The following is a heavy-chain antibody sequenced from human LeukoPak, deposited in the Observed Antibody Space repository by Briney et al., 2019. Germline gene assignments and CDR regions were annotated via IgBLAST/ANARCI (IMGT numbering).Heavy chain of an antibody. CDR3: ARDFLTGTTGDYYYYGMDV. V-gene: IGHV1-2*02. J-gene: IGHJ6*02. CDR2: INPNSGGT. D-gene: IGHD1-20*01. Sequence: WASVKVSCKASGYIFTGYYMHWVRQAPGQGLEWMGWINPNSGGTNYAQKFQGRVTMTRDTSISTAYMELSRLRSDDTAVYYCARDFLTGTTGDYYYYGMDVWGQGTTVTVSS. CDR1: GYIFTGYY.